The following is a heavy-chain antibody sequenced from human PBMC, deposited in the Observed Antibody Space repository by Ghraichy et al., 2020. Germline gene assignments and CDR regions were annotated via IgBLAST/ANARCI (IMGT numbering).Heavy chain of an antibody. CDR1: GGSFSGYY. V-gene: IGHV4-34*01. CDR3: ARGRSRLRGEPAYFDY. D-gene: IGHD4-17*01. J-gene: IGHJ4*02. CDR2: INHSGST. Sequence: SETLSLTCAVYGGSFSGYYWSWIRQPPGKGLEWIGEINHSGSTNYNPSLKSRVTISVDTSKNQFSLKLSSVTAADTAVYYCARGRSRLRGEPAYFDYWGQGTLVTVSS.